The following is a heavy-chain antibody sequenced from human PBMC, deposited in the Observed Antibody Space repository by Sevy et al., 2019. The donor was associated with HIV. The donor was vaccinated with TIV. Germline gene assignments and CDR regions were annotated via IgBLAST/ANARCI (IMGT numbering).Heavy chain of an antibody. V-gene: IGHV3-21*01. CDR3: ATDPPLVTNAFHI. J-gene: IGHJ3*02. CDR2: ISSSSSYI. D-gene: IGHD2-15*01. CDR1: GFTFSSYS. Sequence: GGSLRLSCAASGFTFSSYSMNWVRQAPGKGLEWVSSISSSSSYIYYADSVKGRFTISRDNAKNSLYLQMNSLRAEDTAVYYCATDPPLVTNAFHIWGQGTMVTVSS.